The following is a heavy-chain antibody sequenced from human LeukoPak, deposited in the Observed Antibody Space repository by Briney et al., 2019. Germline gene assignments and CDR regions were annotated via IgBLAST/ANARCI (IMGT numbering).Heavy chain of an antibody. CDR1: GFTFSAYA. V-gene: IGHV3-23*05. CDR3: ARGGYYDKEAFDI. J-gene: IGHJ3*02. CDR2: IGSDNKP. D-gene: IGHD3-22*01. Sequence: PGGSLRLSCEASGFTFSAYAMTWVRQAPGQGLEWVSSIGSDNKPHYSESVKGRFAISRDNSKSMLFLQLNSLRAEDTALYYCARGGYYDKEAFDIWGQGTMVTVSS.